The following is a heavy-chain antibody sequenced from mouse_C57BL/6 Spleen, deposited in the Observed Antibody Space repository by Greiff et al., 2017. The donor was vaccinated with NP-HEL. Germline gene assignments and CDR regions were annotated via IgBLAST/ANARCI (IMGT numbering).Heavy chain of an antibody. CDR3: ARYYYGSSYDYYAMDY. CDR2: LLPGSGST. Sequence: VQLQQSGAELMKPGASVKLSCKATGYTFPGYWIAWVKQRPGHGLEWIGELLPGSGSTNYNEKFKGKATFTADTSSNTAYMQLSSLTTEDSAIYYCARYYYGSSYDYYAMDYWGQGTSVTVSS. J-gene: IGHJ4*01. CDR1: GYTFPGYW. D-gene: IGHD1-1*01. V-gene: IGHV1-9*01.